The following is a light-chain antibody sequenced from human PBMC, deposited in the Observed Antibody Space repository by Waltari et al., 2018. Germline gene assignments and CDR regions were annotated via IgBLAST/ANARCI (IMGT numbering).Light chain of an antibody. V-gene: IGLV1-51*02. CDR2: EDS. CDR1: SSNVGKNY. Sequence: QSVLTQPPSVSAAPGQRVTISCSGGSSNVGKNYVSWYRQLPGTAPQLLIFEDSERPSGIPGRFSGSKSGTSATLDITGLQSGDEADDYCGTWDSSLSGAVFGGGTHLTVL. J-gene: IGLJ7*01. CDR3: GTWDSSLSGAV.